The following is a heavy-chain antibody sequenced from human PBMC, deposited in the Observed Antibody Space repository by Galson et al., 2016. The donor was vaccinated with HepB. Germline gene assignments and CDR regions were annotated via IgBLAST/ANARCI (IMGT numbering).Heavy chain of an antibody. V-gene: IGHV3-23*01. J-gene: IGHJ4*02. Sequence: APGKGLEWVSAISSGGDATYYTDSVQGRFSISRDNSKNMLYLQMNSLRAEDTAVYFCAKEYSSFFDSWGQGTLVTVSS. CDR2: ISSGGDAT. CDR3: AKEYSSFFDS. D-gene: IGHD6-19*01.